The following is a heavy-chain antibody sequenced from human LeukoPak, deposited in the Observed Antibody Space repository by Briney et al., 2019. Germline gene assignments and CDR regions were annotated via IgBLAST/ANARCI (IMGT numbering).Heavy chain of an antibody. CDR3: AKALCGGDCYSLDY. CDR1: GFTFNTYW. J-gene: IGHJ4*02. V-gene: IGHV3-7*03. Sequence: GGSLRLSCVGSGFTFNTYWMNWVRQAPGKGLEWVANIREDGSEIYYLDSVKGRFTISRDNSKNTLYLQMNSLRAEDTAVYYCAKALCGGDCYSLDYWGQGTLVTVSS. D-gene: IGHD2-21*02. CDR2: IREDGSEI.